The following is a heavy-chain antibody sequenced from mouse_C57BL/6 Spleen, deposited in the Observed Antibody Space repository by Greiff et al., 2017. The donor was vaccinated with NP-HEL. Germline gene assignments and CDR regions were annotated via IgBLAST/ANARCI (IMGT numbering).Heavy chain of an antibody. CDR1: GYTFTDYN. V-gene: IGHV1-18*01. J-gene: IGHJ2*01. CDR2: INPNNGGT. Sequence: VQLQQSGPELVKPGASVKIPCKASGYTFTDYNMDWVKQSHGKSLEWIGDINPNNGGTIYNQKFKGKATLTVDKSSSTAYMELRSLTSEDTAVYYCARGAFITTVVADFDYWGQGTTLTVSS. CDR3: ARGAFITTVVADFDY. D-gene: IGHD1-1*01.